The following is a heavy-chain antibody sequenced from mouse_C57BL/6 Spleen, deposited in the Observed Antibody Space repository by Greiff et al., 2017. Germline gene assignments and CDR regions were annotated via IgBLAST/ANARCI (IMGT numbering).Heavy chain of an antibody. J-gene: IGHJ1*03. CDR3: ARPSVYYGYDEGYWYFDV. D-gene: IGHD2-2*01. CDR2: ISYDGSN. Sequence: VQLQQSGPGLVKPSQSLSLTCSVTGYSITSGYYWNWIRQFPGNKLEWMGYISYDGSNNYNPSLKNRISITRDTSKNQFYLKLNSVTTEDTATYYCARPSVYYGYDEGYWYFDVWGTGTTVTVSS. CDR1: GYSITSGYY. V-gene: IGHV3-6*01.